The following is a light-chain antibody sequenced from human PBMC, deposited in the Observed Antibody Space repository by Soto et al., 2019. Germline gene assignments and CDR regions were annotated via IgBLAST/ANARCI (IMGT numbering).Light chain of an antibody. Sequence: IQMTQSPSTLSASVGDSVSITCRASQNVSVSLAWYQHRPGEAPKLLIYDVSNLETGVPSRFSGSGSGTEFSLTIRSLQPDDFATYYCQQYDYSRSVGQGTKVDSK. V-gene: IGKV1-5*01. CDR2: DVS. J-gene: IGKJ1*01. CDR3: QQYDYSRS. CDR1: QNVSVS.